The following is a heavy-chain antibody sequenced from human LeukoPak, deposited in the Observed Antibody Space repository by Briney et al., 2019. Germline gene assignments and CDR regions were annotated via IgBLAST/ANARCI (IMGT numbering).Heavy chain of an antibody. V-gene: IGHV1-2*02. CDR1: GYTFTGYY. CDR2: INPNRGGT. D-gene: IGHD3-9*01. J-gene: IGHJ3*02. CDR3: ARATIPDVLRYFDWLEAPDAFDI. Sequence: ASVKVSCKASGYTFTGYYMHWVRQAPGHGLEWMGWINPNRGGTNYAQKFQGRVTMTRDTSISTAYMELSRLRSDDTAVYYCARATIPDVLRYFDWLEAPDAFDIWGQGTMVTVSS.